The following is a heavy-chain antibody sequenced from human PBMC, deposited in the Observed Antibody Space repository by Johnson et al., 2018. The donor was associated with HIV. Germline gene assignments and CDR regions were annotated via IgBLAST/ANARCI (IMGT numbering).Heavy chain of an antibody. CDR2: IRYDGSNK. CDR1: GFTFDDYA. V-gene: IGHV3-33*08. J-gene: IGHJ3*02. D-gene: IGHD2-21*02. CDR3: VRVGGDHGNAFDI. Sequence: QVQLVESGGGLVQPGRSLRLSCAASGFTFDDYAMHWVRQAPGKGLEWVAFIRYDGSNKYYADSVKGRFTISRDNSKNTLYLQMFSLKTEDTAVYYCVRVGGDHGNAFDIWGQGTMVSVSS.